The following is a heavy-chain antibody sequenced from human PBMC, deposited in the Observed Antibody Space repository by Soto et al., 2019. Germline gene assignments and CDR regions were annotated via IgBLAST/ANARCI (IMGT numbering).Heavy chain of an antibody. Sequence: ERVGVIRSKAYGGTTSYSAPVKGRFTISRDDSKSIAYLQMNSLKTEDTAVYYCTRGLGSSWYGLTYHDGLDIWAEGILV. CDR3: TRGLGSSWYGLTYHDGLDI. CDR2: IRSKAYGGTT. D-gene: IGHD6-13*01. J-gene: IGHJ3*02. V-gene: IGHV3-49*02.